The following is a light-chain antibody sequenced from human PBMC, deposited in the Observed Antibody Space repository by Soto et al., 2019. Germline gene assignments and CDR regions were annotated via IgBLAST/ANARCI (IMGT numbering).Light chain of an antibody. J-gene: IGKJ3*01. Sequence: DIQMTQSPSSLSSSVGDRVTITCRASQSISSYLNWYQQKPGKAPKLLIYAASSLQSGVPSRFSGSGSGTDFTLTISSLQPEDFATYYCQQSYSTHTFGPGTKGDIK. CDR1: QSISSY. CDR3: QQSYSTHT. CDR2: AAS. V-gene: IGKV1-39*01.